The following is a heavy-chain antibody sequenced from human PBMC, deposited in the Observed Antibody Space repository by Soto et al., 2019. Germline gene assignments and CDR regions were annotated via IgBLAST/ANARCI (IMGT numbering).Heavy chain of an antibody. CDR2: INPSGGST. J-gene: IGHJ4*02. D-gene: IGHD6-19*01. CDR1: GYTFTSYY. V-gene: IGHV1-46*01. CDR3: ARDSIAVAGYRATDY. Sequence: ASVKVSCKASGYTFTSYYMHWVRQAPGQGLEWMGIINPSGGSTSYAQKFQGRVTMTRDTSTSTVYMELSSLRSEDTAVYYCARDSIAVAGYRATDYWGQGTLVTVSS.